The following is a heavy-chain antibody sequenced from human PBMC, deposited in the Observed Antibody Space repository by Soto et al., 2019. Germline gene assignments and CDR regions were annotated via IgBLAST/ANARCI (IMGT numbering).Heavy chain of an antibody. Sequence: GGSLRLSWAASGFTFSSYGMHWVRQAPGKGLEWVAVISYDGSNKYYADSVKGRFTISRDNSKNTLYLQMNSLRAEDTAVYYCALARIAVAGGYFDYWGQGTLVTVSS. V-gene: IGHV3-30*03. D-gene: IGHD6-19*01. CDR2: ISYDGSNK. J-gene: IGHJ4*02. CDR3: ALARIAVAGGYFDY. CDR1: GFTFSSYG.